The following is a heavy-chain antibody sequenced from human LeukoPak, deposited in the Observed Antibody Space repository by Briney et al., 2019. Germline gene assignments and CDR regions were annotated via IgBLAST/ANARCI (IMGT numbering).Heavy chain of an antibody. CDR1: GYTFTSYY. CDR2: INPTDGST. D-gene: IGHD3-3*01. CDR3: ARVGIFGDFDS. Sequence: ASVKVSCKASGYTFTSYYMHWVRQAPGHGLEWMGIINPTDGSTMYAQKLQGRITMTRDMSTSTLYMELSSLTSEDTALYFCARVGIFGDFDSWGQGTLVTVSS. J-gene: IGHJ4*02. V-gene: IGHV1-46*04.